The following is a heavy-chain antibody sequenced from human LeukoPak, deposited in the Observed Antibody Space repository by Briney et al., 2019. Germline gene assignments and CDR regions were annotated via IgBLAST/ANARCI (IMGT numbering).Heavy chain of an antibody. CDR2: IYYSGST. Sequence: PSETLSLTCTVSGGSISSSSYYWGWIRQPPGKGLEWIGSIYYSGSTYYNPSLKSRVTISVDTSKNQFSLKLSSVTAADTAVYYCARVKRYCSGGSCYNWFDPWGQGTLVTVSS. V-gene: IGHV4-39*01. CDR1: GGSISSSSYY. J-gene: IGHJ5*02. D-gene: IGHD2-15*01. CDR3: ARVKRYCSGGSCYNWFDP.